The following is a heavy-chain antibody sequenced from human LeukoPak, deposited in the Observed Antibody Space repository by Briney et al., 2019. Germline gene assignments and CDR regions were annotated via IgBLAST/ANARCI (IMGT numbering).Heavy chain of an antibody. V-gene: IGHV3-23*01. CDR2: ISFIGGST. CDR1: GFTFSNYG. D-gene: IGHD6-13*01. J-gene: IGHJ6*02. Sequence: QSGGSLRLSCSAAGFTFSNYGMTWVRQAPGKGVEWVSGISFIGGSTNYADSVKARLTIARDDSKYPLYLQMTSLRAEDTAVYSCARRPYSSSWYGVAGSYYYYGMDVWGQGTTVSVSS. CDR3: ARRPYSSSWYGVAGSYYYYGMDV.